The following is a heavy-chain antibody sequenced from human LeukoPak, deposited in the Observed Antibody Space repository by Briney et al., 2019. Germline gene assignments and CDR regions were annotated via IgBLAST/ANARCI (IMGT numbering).Heavy chain of an antibody. CDR2: ISSSSSYI. CDR3: ARGGKDQLATLHYYYYYGMDV. Sequence: GGSLRLSCAASGFAFSSYSMNWVRQAPGKGLEWVSSISSSSSYIYYADSVKGRFTISRDNAKNSLYLQMNSLRAEDTAVYYCARGGKDQLATLHYYYYYGMDVWGQGTTVTVSS. CDR1: GFAFSSYS. V-gene: IGHV3-21*01. D-gene: IGHD2-2*01. J-gene: IGHJ6*02.